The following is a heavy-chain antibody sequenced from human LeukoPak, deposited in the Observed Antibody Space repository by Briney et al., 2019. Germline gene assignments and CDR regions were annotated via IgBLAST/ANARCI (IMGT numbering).Heavy chain of an antibody. J-gene: IGHJ5*02. V-gene: IGHV4-39*07. CDR3: ARRTLVGYMNCFDP. CDR2: IYYNGNT. D-gene: IGHD6-13*01. Sequence: SETLSLNCIVSSGSINSGSYYWRWIRQPPGKRLEWIGSIYYNGNTYYSPSLKSRVTLSVDTSKNQFSLNLTSVTAADTAVYFCARRTLVGYMNCFDPWGQGTLVTVSS. CDR1: SGSINSGSYY.